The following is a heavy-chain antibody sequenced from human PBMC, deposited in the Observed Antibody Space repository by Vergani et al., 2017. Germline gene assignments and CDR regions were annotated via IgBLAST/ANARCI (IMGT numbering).Heavy chain of an antibody. Sequence: QVQLVQSGAEVMQPGASVKVSCKASGYTFTSYAMHWVRQAPGQRLEWMGWINAGNGNTKYSQKFQGRVSITRDTSASTAYMGLSSLRSEDTAVYYCARDNGNYADYWGQGTLVTVSS. J-gene: IGHJ4*02. CDR1: GYTFTSYA. CDR2: INAGNGNT. V-gene: IGHV1-3*01. CDR3: ARDNGNYADY. D-gene: IGHD1-7*01.